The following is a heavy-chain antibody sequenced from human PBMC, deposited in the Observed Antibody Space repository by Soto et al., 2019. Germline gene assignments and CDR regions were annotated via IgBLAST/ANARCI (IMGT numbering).Heavy chain of an antibody. J-gene: IGHJ5*01. V-gene: IGHV3-74*01. CDR1: GFTFSSHW. D-gene: IGHD1-7*01. CDR3: AGSPGLSRISGTTLGA. CDR2: INGDGSST. Sequence: GGALRLSCAASGFTFSSHWMHWVRQAPGKGLVWVSRINGDGSSTSYADSVKGRFTISRDNAKNMLYLQVNSLRADDTAVYYCAGSPGLSRISGTTLGAWGQGTLVTVSS.